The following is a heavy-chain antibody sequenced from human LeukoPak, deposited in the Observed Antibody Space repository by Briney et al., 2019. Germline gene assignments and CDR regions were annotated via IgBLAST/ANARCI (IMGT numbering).Heavy chain of an antibody. D-gene: IGHD3-3*01. Sequence: PGRSLRLSCAASGFTFSSYGMHWVRQAPGKGLEWVAVISYDGSNKYYADSVKGRFTISRDNSKNTLYLQMNSLRAEDTAVYYCAKGLYYNFWSEYGSWGQGTLVTVSS. J-gene: IGHJ4*02. CDR2: ISYDGSNK. CDR3: AKGLYYNFWSEYGS. CDR1: GFTFSSYG. V-gene: IGHV3-30*18.